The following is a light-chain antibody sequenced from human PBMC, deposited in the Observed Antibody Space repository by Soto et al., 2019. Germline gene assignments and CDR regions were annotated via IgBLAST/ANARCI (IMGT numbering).Light chain of an antibody. V-gene: IGKV4-1*01. CDR3: QRYYGTPLT. J-gene: IGKJ4*01. CDR1: HSVLFGSNNY. CDR2: WAS. Sequence: DFVMTQSPDSLAVSLGERATINCKSSHSVLFGSNNYLAWYQQKSGQPPKLLINWASTRESGVPGRFSGSGSGTDFTLTISSLQAEDVAVYYCQRYYGTPLTFGGGTKVEIK.